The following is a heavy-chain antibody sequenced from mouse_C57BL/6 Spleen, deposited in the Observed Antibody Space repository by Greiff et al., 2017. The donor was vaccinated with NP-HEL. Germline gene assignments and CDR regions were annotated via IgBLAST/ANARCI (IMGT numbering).Heavy chain of an antibody. V-gene: IGHV1-61*01. J-gene: IGHJ2*01. Sequence: QVQLKESGAELVRPGSSVKLSCKASGYTFTSYWMDWVKQRPGQGLEWIGNIYPSDSETHYNQKFKDKATLTVDKSSSTAYMQLSSLTSEDSAVYYCARSGSNYLFDYWGQGTTLTVSS. CDR2: IYPSDSET. D-gene: IGHD2-5*01. CDR1: GYTFTSYW. CDR3: ARSGSNYLFDY.